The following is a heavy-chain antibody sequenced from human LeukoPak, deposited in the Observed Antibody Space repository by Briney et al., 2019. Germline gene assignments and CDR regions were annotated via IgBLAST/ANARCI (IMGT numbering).Heavy chain of an antibody. Sequence: SETLSLTCAVYGGSFSGYYWSWIRQPPGKGLEWIGEINHSGSTNYNPSLKSRVTISVDTSKNQFSLKLSSVTPEDTAVYYCARDGLWDKYYYGSGSYYYWFGPWGQGTLVTVSS. V-gene: IGHV4-34*01. J-gene: IGHJ5*02. CDR2: INHSGST. D-gene: IGHD3-10*01. CDR1: GGSFSGYY. CDR3: ARDGLWDKYYYGSGSYYYWFGP.